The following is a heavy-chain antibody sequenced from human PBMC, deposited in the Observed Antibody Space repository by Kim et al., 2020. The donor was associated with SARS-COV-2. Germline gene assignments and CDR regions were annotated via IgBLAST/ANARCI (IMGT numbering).Heavy chain of an antibody. J-gene: IGHJ4*02. CDR2: IHPSGST. V-gene: IGHV4-34*01. CDR1: GASFRNYY. Sequence: SETLSLTCSVYGASFRNYYSSWFRQPPGKGLEWIGEIHPSGSTSYNPSLQSRVTISIDPSKDDLSLKLTSVTAADTAVYLCAWGQDRAKAAYWGQGALVT. CDR3: AWGQDRAKAAY. D-gene: IGHD5-18*01.